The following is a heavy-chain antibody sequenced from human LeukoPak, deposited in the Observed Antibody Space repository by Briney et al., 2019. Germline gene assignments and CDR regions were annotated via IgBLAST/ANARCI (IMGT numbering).Heavy chain of an antibody. CDR3: ARLRDCGGGSCTSDYYYMDV. V-gene: IGHV4-61*05. Sequence: SETLSLTCTVSSGSISTSNYYWSWIRQPPGKGLEWIGYIYYSGSTNYNPSLKSRVTISVDTSKNQFSLKLSSGTAADTAVYYCARLRDCGGGSCTSDYYYMDVWGKGTTVTISS. J-gene: IGHJ6*03. D-gene: IGHD2-15*01. CDR2: IYYSGST. CDR1: SGSISTSNYY.